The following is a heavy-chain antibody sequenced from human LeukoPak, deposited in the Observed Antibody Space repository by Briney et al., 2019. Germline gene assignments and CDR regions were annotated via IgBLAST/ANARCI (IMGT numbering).Heavy chain of an antibody. Sequence: PSETLSLTCTVSGGSISSYYWSWIRQPPGKGLEWIGYIYYSGSTNYNPSLKSRVTISVDTSKNQFPLKLSSVTAADRAVYYCARDRYYYDSSGYYVFDYWGQGTLVTVSS. CDR3: ARDRYYYDSSGYYVFDY. D-gene: IGHD3-22*01. V-gene: IGHV4-59*12. CDR1: GGSISSYY. J-gene: IGHJ4*02. CDR2: IYYSGST.